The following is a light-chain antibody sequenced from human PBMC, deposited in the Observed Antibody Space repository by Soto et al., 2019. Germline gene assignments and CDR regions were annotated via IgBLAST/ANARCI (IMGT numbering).Light chain of an antibody. Sequence: EIVLTQSPGTLSLSPGERATLSCRASQSVGSSLSWYQQKPGQAPRLLFYGASNRATGIPDRFSGSGSGTDFTLTISSLEPEDFAVYYCQQRSNWPALTFGGGTKVDIK. CDR1: QSVGSS. CDR3: QQRSNWPALT. J-gene: IGKJ4*01. V-gene: IGKV3-11*01. CDR2: GAS.